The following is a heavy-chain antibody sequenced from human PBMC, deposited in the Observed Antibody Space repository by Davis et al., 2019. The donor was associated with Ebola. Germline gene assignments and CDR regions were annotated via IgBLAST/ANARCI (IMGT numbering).Heavy chain of an antibody. Sequence: ASVKVSCKASGYTFTSYDINWVRQAPGQGLEWMGMINPNDGRTIYAQKFQGRVTMTTDTSTSTAYMELRDLRSDDTALYYCARGAQWLGMPFDYWGQGTLVTVSS. CDR2: INPNDGRT. V-gene: IGHV1-18*01. J-gene: IGHJ4*02. CDR3: ARGAQWLGMPFDY. D-gene: IGHD6-19*01. CDR1: GYTFTSYD.